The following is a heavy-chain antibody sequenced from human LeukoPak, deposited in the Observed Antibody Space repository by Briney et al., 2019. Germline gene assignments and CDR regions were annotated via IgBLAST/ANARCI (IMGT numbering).Heavy chain of an antibody. CDR1: GFTFSTYA. V-gene: IGHV3-23*01. CDR3: ARGVYNLEY. D-gene: IGHD5/OR15-5a*01. J-gene: IGHJ4*02. Sequence: GGSLRLSCAASGFTFSTYAMTWVRQAPGKGLEWVSGIGSSGGSTYYADSVKGRFTISRDNSKNTLYLQMNSLRADDTAVYYCARGVYNLEYWGQGTLVTVSS. CDR2: IGSSGGST.